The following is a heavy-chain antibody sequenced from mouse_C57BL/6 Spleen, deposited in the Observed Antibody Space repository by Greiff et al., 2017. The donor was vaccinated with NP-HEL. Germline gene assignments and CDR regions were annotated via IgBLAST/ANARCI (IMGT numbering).Heavy chain of an antibody. CDR1: GYTFTSYW. J-gene: IGHJ2*01. CDR2: IDPSDSYT. CDR3: AREGV. V-gene: IGHV1-50*01. D-gene: IGHD3-3*01. Sequence: QVQLQQSGAELVKPGASVKLSCKASGYTFTSYWMQWVKQRPGQGLEWIGEIDPSDSYTNYNQKFKGKATLTVDTSSSTAYMQLSSLTSEDAAVYYCAREGVWGKGTTLTVSS.